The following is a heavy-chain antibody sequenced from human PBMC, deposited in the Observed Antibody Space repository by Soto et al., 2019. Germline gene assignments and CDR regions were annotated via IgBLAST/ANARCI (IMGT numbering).Heavy chain of an antibody. CDR3: AKAKRSSWYYYYYIDV. D-gene: IGHD6-13*01. Sequence: QVQLVESGGGVVQPERSLRLSCAASGFTFSSYGMHWVRQAPGKGLEWVAVISYDGSNKYYADSVKGRFTISRDNSKNTLYLQMNSLRAEDTAVYYCAKAKRSSWYYYYYIDVWGKGSTVTVS. CDR2: ISYDGSNK. V-gene: IGHV3-30*18. CDR1: GFTFSSYG. J-gene: IGHJ6*03.